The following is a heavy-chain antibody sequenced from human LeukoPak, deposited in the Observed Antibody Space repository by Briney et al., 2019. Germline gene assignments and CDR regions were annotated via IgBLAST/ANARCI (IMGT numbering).Heavy chain of an antibody. CDR1: GFTFSSYS. D-gene: IGHD3-3*01. V-gene: IGHV3-48*02. J-gene: IGHJ6*02. CDR3: AILEWELPVGMDV. Sequence: GGSLRLSCAASGFTFSSYSMNWVRQAPGKGLERVSYISSSSSTMYYADSVKGRFTISRDNAKNSLYLQMNSLRDEDTAVYYCAILEWELPVGMDVWGQGTTVTVSS. CDR2: ISSSSSTM.